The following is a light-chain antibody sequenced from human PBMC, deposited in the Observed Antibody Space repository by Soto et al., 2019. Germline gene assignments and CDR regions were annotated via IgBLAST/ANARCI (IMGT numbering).Light chain of an antibody. CDR2: DVT. CDR1: SSDIRVYNY. CDR3: SSYSSDTTPVI. V-gene: IGLV2-14*03. Sequence: QSVLTQPASVSGSPGQSITISCTGSSSDIRVYNYVSWYQQHPGKAPKLLIYDVTDRPSGVSNRFSGSKSVNTASLTISGLQAEDEADYYCSSYSSDTTPVIFGGGTKVTVL. J-gene: IGLJ2*01.